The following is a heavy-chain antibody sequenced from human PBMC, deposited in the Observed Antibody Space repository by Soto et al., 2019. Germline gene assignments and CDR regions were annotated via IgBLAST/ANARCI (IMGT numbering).Heavy chain of an antibody. CDR1: GFTFSSYG. CDR2: IWYDGSNK. Sequence: QVQLVESGGGVVQPGRSLRLSCAASGFTFSSYGMHWVRQAPGKGLEWVAVIWYDGSNKYYADSVKGRFTISRDNSKNTLYLQMNSLRAEDTDVYYCERDRYSSGWYDLDYWGQGTLVTVSS. V-gene: IGHV3-33*01. CDR3: ERDRYSSGWYDLDY. D-gene: IGHD6-19*01. J-gene: IGHJ4*02.